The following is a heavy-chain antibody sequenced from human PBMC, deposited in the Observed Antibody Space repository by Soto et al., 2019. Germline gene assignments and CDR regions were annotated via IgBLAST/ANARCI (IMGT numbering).Heavy chain of an antibody. CDR3: ARVPRGTASRFDY. Sequence: QVQLVQSGAEVKKPGASVKVSCTASGYTFTDYYIHWVRQAPGQGLEWMGIINPTEGSTSYPQKFQDGVTMTRDTSTSSVYMELSSLTSEDTAIYFCARVPRGTASRFDYWGQGTVVTVSS. CDR1: GYTFTDYY. CDR2: INPTEGST. V-gene: IGHV1-46*01. J-gene: IGHJ4*02. D-gene: IGHD3-16*01.